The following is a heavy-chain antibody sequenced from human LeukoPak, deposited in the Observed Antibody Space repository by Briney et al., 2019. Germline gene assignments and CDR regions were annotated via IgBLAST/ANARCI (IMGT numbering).Heavy chain of an antibody. CDR3: ARTVYSSGWGPAFDY. CDR1: GGSISSGDYY. D-gene: IGHD6-19*01. V-gene: IGHV4-30-4*08. CDR2: IYYSGST. J-gene: IGHJ4*02. Sequence: SQTLSLTCTVSGGSISSGDYYWSWIRQPPGKGLEWIGYIYYSGSTYYNPSLKSRVTISGDTSKNQFSLKLSSVTAADTAVYYCARTVYSSGWGPAFDYWGQGTLVTVSS.